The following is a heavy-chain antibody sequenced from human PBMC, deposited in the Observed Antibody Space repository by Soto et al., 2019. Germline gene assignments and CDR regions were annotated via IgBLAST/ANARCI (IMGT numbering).Heavy chain of an antibody. CDR1: GYTFTGYY. J-gene: IGHJ3*02. CDR3: ARDSKQLKWFGVPNAFDI. D-gene: IGHD3-10*01. Sequence: ASVKVSCKASGYTFTGYYMHWVRQAPGQGLEWMGWINPNSGGTNYAQKFQGRVTMTKDTSISTAYMELSRLRSDDTAVYYCARDSKQLKWFGVPNAFDIWGQGTMVTVSS. CDR2: INPNSGGT. V-gene: IGHV1-2*02.